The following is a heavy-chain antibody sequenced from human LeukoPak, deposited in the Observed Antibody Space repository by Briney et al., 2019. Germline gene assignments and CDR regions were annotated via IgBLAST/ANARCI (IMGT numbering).Heavy chain of an antibody. CDR1: GFTFSSYG. J-gene: IGHJ4*02. CDR2: ISYDGSNK. D-gene: IGHD2-21*02. Sequence: GGSLRLSCAASGFTFSSYGMHWVRQAPGKGLEWVAVISYDGSNKYYADSVKGRYTISRDNSKNTLYLQMNSLRAEDTAVYYCAKDLERHIVVVTASAVDYWGQGTLVTVSS. CDR3: AKDLERHIVVVTASAVDY. V-gene: IGHV3-30*18.